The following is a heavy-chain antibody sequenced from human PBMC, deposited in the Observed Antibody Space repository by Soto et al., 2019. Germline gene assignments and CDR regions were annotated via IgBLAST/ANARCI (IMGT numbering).Heavy chain of an antibody. V-gene: IGHV3-15*01. CDR2: IKTTTDGGTT. CDR1: GFSFTNAW. CDR3: TTSGPHRSSSLWCDP. J-gene: IGHJ5*02. D-gene: IGHD6-6*01. Sequence: EVQLVESGGGLVEPGGSLRLSCAASGFSFTNAWMTWVRQAPGKGLEWVGRIKTTTDGGTTDYAAPAKGRFTISRDDSKNTLYLQMHSLKTEDTAVYYCTTSGPHRSSSLWCDPWGQGTLVTVSS.